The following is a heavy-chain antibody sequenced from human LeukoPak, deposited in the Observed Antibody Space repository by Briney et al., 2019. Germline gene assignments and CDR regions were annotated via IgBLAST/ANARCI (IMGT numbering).Heavy chain of an antibody. D-gene: IGHD1-26*01. CDR3: ARAWGGSYNYYFDY. V-gene: IGHV4-39*07. Sequence: TSETLSLTCTVSGGPISSSSYYWGWIRQPPGKGLEWIGSIYYSGSTYYNPSLKSRVTISVDTSKNQFSLKLSSVTAADTAVYYCARAWGGSYNYYFDYWGQGTLVTVSS. CDR1: GGPISSSSYY. J-gene: IGHJ4*02. CDR2: IYYSGST.